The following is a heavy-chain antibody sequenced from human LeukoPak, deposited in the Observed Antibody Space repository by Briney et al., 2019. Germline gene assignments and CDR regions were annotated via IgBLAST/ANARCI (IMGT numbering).Heavy chain of an antibody. V-gene: IGHV1-69*05. CDR1: GGTFSSYA. CDR2: IIPIFGTA. D-gene: IGHD1-26*01. Sequence: ASVKVSCKASGGTFSSYAISWVRQAPGQGLEWMGGIIPIFGTANYAQKFQGRVTMTRNTSISTAYMELSSLRSEDTAVYYCARGLVGATAADFDYWGQGTLVTVSS. J-gene: IGHJ4*02. CDR3: ARGLVGATAADFDY.